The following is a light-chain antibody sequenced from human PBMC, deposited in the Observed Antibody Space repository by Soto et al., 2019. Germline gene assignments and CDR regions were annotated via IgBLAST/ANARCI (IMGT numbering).Light chain of an antibody. J-gene: IGKJ1*01. Sequence: EIVLTQSPVTLSLSPGERATLSCRASQSISSSHLAWYQQKVGQAPRLLIYGASSRATGIPDRFSGSGSGTDFALTISRLEPEDFAVYYCQQYGNSPTFGQGTKVDIK. CDR1: QSISSSH. CDR2: GAS. V-gene: IGKV3-20*01. CDR3: QQYGNSPT.